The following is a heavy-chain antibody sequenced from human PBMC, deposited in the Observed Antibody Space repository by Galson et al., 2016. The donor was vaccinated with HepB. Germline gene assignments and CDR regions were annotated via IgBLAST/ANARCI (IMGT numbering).Heavy chain of an antibody. CDR1: GVSVSNDRLY. J-gene: IGHJ4*02. Sequence: SETLSLTCSISGVSVSNDRLYWSWIRQPPGKGLEWIGFYHYSGNTNYNASLKSRVTISFDTLKNQFSLKLRTVTAADTAVYYCAKDNSGSYIDYWGQGILVTVSS. CDR3: AKDNSGSYIDY. V-gene: IGHV4-61*01. D-gene: IGHD1-26*01. CDR2: YHYSGNT.